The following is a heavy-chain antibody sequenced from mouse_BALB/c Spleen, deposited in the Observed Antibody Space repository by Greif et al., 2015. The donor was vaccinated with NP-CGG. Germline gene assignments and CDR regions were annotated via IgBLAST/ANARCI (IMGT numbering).Heavy chain of an antibody. CDR1: GYTFTSYY. CDR2: INPSNGGT. V-gene: IGHV1S81*02. CDR3: TRRGNYAMDY. J-gene: IGHJ4*01. Sequence: QVQLQQPGAELVKPGASVKLSCKASGYTFTSYYMYWVKQRPGQGLEWIGEINPSNGGTNFNEKFKSKATLTVDKSSSTAYMQLSSLTSEDSAVYYCTRRGNYAMDYWGQGTSVTVSS.